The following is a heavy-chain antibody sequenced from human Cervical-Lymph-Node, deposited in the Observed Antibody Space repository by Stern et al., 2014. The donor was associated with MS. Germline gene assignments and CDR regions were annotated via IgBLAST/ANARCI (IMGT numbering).Heavy chain of an antibody. D-gene: IGHD5-24*01. CDR2: IHNSGTT. V-gene: IGHV4-30-4*01. Sequence: QVQLQESGPGLVKPSQTLSLTCTVTGGSISSGEYYWSWIRQSQGRGREGMGYIHNSGTTYYNPSLKSRVTISVDTSKNQFSLKLRSLTAADTAVYYCSRDADGYSLVFGYWGRGTLVTVSS. CDR1: GGSISSGEYY. CDR3: SRDADGYSLVFGY. J-gene: IGHJ4*02.